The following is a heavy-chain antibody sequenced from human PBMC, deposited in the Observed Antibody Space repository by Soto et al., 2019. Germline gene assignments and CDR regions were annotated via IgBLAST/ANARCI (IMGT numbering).Heavy chain of an antibody. CDR2: IWYDGSNK. V-gene: IGHV3-33*01. J-gene: IGHJ4*02. D-gene: IGHD2-15*01. Sequence: GGSLRLSCAASGFTFSSYGMHWVRQAPGKGLEWVAVIWYDGSNKYYADSVKGRFTISRDNSKNTLYLQMNSLRAEDTAVYYCARDYGVVVAATPAYWGQGTLVTVSS. CDR3: ARDYGVVVAATPAY. CDR1: GFTFSSYG.